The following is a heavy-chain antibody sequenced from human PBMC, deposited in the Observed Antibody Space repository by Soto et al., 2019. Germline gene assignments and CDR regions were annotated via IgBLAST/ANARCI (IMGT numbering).Heavy chain of an antibody. CDR1: GLKYGDHY. CDR3: ARDPINSSSWLLDP. D-gene: IGHD6-6*01. V-gene: IGHV3-11*06. CDR2: ISYGSSYT. J-gene: IGHJ5*02. Sequence: LRGPKRDPRSLSGLKYGDHYSTWSRKGTGKGLEWVSYISYGSSYTNYADSVKGRFTISRDNAKNSLFLQMNNLRTEDTAVYFCARDPINSSSWLLDPLGRGALVTVSS.